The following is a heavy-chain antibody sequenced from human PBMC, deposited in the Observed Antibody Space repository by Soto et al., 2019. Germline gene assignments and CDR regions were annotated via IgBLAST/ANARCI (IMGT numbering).Heavy chain of an antibody. CDR2: IYPGDSDT. D-gene: IGHD2-2*01. CDR3: ARDLDGGQLLRYFHYGMDV. Sequence: GESLKISCKGSGYIFTNYWIGWVRQMPGKGLEWMGIIYPGDSDTRYSPSFQGQVFISADKSISTAYLQWSSLKASDTAMYYCARDLDGGQLLRYFHYGMDVWGQGTTVTVSS. CDR1: GYIFTNYW. V-gene: IGHV5-51*01. J-gene: IGHJ6*02.